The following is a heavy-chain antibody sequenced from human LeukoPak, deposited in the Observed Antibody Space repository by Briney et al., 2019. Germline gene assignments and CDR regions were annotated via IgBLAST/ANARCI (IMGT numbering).Heavy chain of an antibody. CDR1: GGSISSYY. V-gene: IGHV4-59*01. CDR2: IYYSGST. CDR3: ARELLGAFDI. Sequence: PSETLSPTFTVSGGSISSYYWSWIRQPPGKGLEWIGYIYYSGSTNYNPSLKSRVTISVDTSKNQFSLKLSSVTAADTAVYYCARELLGAFDIWGQGTMVTVSS. J-gene: IGHJ3*02.